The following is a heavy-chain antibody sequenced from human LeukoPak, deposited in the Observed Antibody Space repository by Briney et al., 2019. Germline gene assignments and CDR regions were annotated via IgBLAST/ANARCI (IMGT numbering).Heavy chain of an antibody. V-gene: IGHV3-48*04. J-gene: IGHJ2*01. CDR2: ISSSGSTI. Sequence: PGGSLRLSCAASGFTFSSYSMNWVRQAPGKGLEWVSYISSSGSTIYYADSVKGRFTISRDNAKNSLYLQMNSLRAEDTAVYYCARDLKGYYGSGSYYSRPDWYFDLWGRGTLVTVSS. D-gene: IGHD3-10*01. CDR3: ARDLKGYYGSGSYYSRPDWYFDL. CDR1: GFTFSSYS.